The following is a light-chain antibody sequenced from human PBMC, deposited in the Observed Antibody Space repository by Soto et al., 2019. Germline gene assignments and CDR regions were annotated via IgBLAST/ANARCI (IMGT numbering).Light chain of an antibody. CDR2: DNN. Sequence: QTVVTQPPSVSAAPGQRVTISCSGSSSNIANSYVSWYQHLPGTGPKLLIYDNNKRPSGIPDRFSASKSGTSATLAITGLQTGDEGDYYCGTWDSSLSVGVFGGGTKLTVL. V-gene: IGLV1-51*01. CDR3: GTWDSSLSVGV. J-gene: IGLJ2*01. CDR1: SSNIANSY.